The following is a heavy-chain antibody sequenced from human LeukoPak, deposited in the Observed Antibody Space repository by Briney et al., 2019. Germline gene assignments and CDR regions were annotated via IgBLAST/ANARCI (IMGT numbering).Heavy chain of an antibody. CDR1: GGSISSYY. CDR3: ARAPNGDYFNWFDP. D-gene: IGHD4-17*01. J-gene: IGHJ5*02. V-gene: IGHV4-59*01. CDR2: IYYSGST. Sequence: SETLSLTCTVSGGSISSYYWSWIRQPPGKGLXXXGYIYYSGSTNYNPSLKSRVTISVDTSKNQFSLKLSSVTAADTAVYYCARAPNGDYFNWFDPWGQGTLVTVSS.